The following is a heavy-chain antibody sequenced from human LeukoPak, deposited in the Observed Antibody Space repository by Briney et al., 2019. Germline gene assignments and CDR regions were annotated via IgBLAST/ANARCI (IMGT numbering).Heavy chain of an antibody. J-gene: IGHJ5*02. D-gene: IGHD2-2*01. CDR3: AREGVMMGYCSSTSCSLYNWFDP. CDR2: INPNSGGT. V-gene: IGHV1-2*02. Sequence: ASVKVSCKASGYTFTGYYMHWVRQAPGQGLEWMGWINPNSGGTNYAQKFQGRVTMTRDTSISTAYMELSRLRSDDTAVYYCAREGVMMGYCSSTSCSLYNWFDPWGQGTLVTVSS. CDR1: GYTFTGYY.